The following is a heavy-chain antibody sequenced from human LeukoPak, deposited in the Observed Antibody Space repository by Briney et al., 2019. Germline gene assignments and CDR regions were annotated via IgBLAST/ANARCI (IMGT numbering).Heavy chain of an antibody. V-gene: IGHV4-39*07. J-gene: IGHJ4*02. CDR1: GGSISSSSYF. D-gene: IGHD3-22*01. CDR3: AMDYDSSGYPLFS. CDR2: IYYSGST. Sequence: SETLSLTCTVSGGSISSSSYFWRWIRQPPGKGLEWIGSIYYSGSTYYNPSLKSRVTISIDTSKNQFSLKLSSVTAADTAMYYCAMDYDSSGYPLFSWGQGTLVTVSS.